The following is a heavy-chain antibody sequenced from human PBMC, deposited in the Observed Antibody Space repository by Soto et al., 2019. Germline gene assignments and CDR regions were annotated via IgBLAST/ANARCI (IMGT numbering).Heavy chain of an antibody. Sequence: PGGSLRLSCAASGFTFSSYSMNWVRQAPGKGLEWVSSISSSSSYIYYADSVKGRITISRDNAKNSLYLQINSLRAEDTAVYYCARYQPPPIVLMVYAKGGDAFDIWSQGTMVTVSS. V-gene: IGHV3-21*01. CDR1: GFTFSSYS. CDR2: ISSSSSYI. J-gene: IGHJ3*02. D-gene: IGHD2-8*01. CDR3: ARYQPPPIVLMVYAKGGDAFDI.